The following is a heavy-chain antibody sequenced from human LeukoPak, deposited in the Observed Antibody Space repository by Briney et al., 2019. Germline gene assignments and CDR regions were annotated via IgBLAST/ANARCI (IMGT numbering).Heavy chain of an antibody. CDR1: GFTFSSYW. CDR2: IKQDGNEK. D-gene: IGHD2-2*01. Sequence: GGPLRLSCAASGFTFSSYWMSWVRQAPGKGLEWVANIKQDGNEKYYVDSVKGRFTISRDNAKNSLYLQMNSLRAEDTAVYYCARDDCSSISCYHNWFDPWGQGTLVTVSS. V-gene: IGHV3-7*01. CDR3: ARDDCSSISCYHNWFDP. J-gene: IGHJ5*02.